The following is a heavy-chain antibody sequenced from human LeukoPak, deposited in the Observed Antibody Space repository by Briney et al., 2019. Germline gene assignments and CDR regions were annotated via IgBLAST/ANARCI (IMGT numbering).Heavy chain of an antibody. V-gene: IGHV1-18*01. CDR2: ISAYNGNT. CDR3: ARDRHSSSWYQPDY. CDR1: GYTFTSYG. D-gene: IGHD6-13*01. Sequence: GASVKVSCKASGYTFTSYGISWVRQAPGQGLEWMGWISAYNGNTNYAQKLQGRVTMTTDTSTSTAYMELRSLRSDDTAVYYCARDRHSSSWYQPDYWGQGTLVTVSS. J-gene: IGHJ4*02.